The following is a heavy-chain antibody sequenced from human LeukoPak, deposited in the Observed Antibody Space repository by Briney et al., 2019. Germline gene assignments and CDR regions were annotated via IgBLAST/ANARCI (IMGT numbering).Heavy chain of an antibody. CDR1: GGTFSSYA. Sequence: ASVKVSCKASGGTFSSYAISWVRQAPGQGLEWMGGIIPIFGTANYAQKFQGRVTITADKSTSTAYMELSSLRSEDTAVYYCARDRQYSSVWVPYFDYWGQGILVTVSS. D-gene: IGHD6-19*01. CDR2: IIPIFGTA. CDR3: ARDRQYSSVWVPYFDY. J-gene: IGHJ4*02. V-gene: IGHV1-69*06.